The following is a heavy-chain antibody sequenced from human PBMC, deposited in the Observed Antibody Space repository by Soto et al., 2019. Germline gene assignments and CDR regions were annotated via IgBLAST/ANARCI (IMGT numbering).Heavy chain of an antibody. CDR2: ISSSSSYI. CDR1: GFTFSSYS. CDR3: ARAQGSGYPGDGAFDI. J-gene: IGHJ3*02. Sequence: EVQLVESGGGLVKPGGSLRLVCPASGFTFSSYSMNWVRQAPGKGLEWVSSISSSSSYIYYADSVKGRFTISRDNAKNSLYLQMNSLRAEDTAMYYCARAQGSGYPGDGAFDIWGQGTMVTVSS. D-gene: IGHD5-12*01. V-gene: IGHV3-21*01.